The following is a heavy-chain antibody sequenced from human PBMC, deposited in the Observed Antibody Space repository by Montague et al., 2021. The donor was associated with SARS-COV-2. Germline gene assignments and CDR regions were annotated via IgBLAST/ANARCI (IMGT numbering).Heavy chain of an antibody. CDR3: ASGGIVGATWGAFDI. CDR2: ISYDGSNK. J-gene: IGHJ3*02. CDR1: GFTFSSYA. D-gene: IGHD1-26*01. Sequence: SLRLSCAASGFTFSSYAMHWVRQAPGKGLEWVAVISYDGSNKYYADSVKGRFTIPRDNSKNTLYLQMNSLRAEDTAVYYCASGGIVGATWGAFDIWGQGTMVTVSS. V-gene: IGHV3-30*04.